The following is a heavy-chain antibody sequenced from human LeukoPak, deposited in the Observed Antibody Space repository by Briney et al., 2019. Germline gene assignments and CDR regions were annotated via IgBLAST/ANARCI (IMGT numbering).Heavy chain of an antibody. Sequence: GASLKISGKGSGYSFTSYWIGWVRQLPGKGLEWMGIIYPGDSDTRYSPSFQGQVTISTHKSISHAYVQWGSLKASHAAMYDCAIHDWGSGWYRMGACDLWRQGTMVSVSS. CDR1: GYSFTSYW. D-gene: IGHD6-19*01. CDR2: IYPGDSDT. J-gene: IGHJ3*01. V-gene: IGHV5-51*01. CDR3: AIHDWGSGWYRMGACDL.